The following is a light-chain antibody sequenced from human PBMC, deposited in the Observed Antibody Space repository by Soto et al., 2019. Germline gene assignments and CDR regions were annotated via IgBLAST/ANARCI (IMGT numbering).Light chain of an antibody. Sequence: QSALTQPPSASGSPGQSVTISCTGTSSDVGNYNYVSWYQQHPGKAPKLMIYEVNKRPSGVPDRFSGSKSGNTASLTVSGLQAEDEADYYCSSYAGSDNFCVFGTGTQLTVL. V-gene: IGLV2-8*01. CDR2: EVN. CDR1: SSDVGNYNY. CDR3: SSYAGSDNFCV. J-gene: IGLJ7*01.